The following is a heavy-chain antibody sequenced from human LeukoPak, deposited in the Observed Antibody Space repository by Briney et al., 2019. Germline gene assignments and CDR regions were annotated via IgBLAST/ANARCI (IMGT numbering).Heavy chain of an antibody. V-gene: IGHV3-23*01. J-gene: IGHJ4*02. D-gene: IGHD6-13*01. CDR3: AKAHSISWPYAFDS. CDR1: GFTFSSYA. Sequence: GGSLRLSCAASGFTFSSYAMAWVRQAPGKGLEWVSAISGNGGRTYSADSVQGRFTISRDNSKNTVYLQMDNLRAEDSAMYYCAKAHSISWPYAFDSWGQGTLVTVSS. CDR2: ISGNGGRT.